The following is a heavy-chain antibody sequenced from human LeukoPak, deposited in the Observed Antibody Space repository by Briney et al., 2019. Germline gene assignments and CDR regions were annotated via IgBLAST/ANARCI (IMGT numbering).Heavy chain of an antibody. D-gene: IGHD6-13*01. CDR2: ISSSCNYI. J-gene: IGHJ4*02. CDR1: GFTFSSYN. CDR3: ARKPFIAAAGTFDY. V-gene: IGHV3-21*01. Sequence: GGSLRLSCAASGFTFSSYNMNWVRQAPGKGLEWVSSISSSCNYICYADSVKGRFTISRDNAKNSLYLQMNSLRAEDTAVYYCARKPFIAAAGTFDYWGQGTLVTVSS.